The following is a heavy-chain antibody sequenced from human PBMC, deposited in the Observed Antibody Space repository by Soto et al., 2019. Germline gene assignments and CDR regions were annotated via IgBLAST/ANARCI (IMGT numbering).Heavy chain of an antibody. V-gene: IGHV4-59*12. Sequence: PSETLSLTCTVSGGSISSYYWSWIRQPPGKGLEWIGEIYHSGSTNYNPSLKSRVTISADTSKNQFSLKLSSVTAADTAVYYCAGPFPGYSSSWGYGMDVWGQGTTVTVSS. CDR3: AGPFPGYSSSWGYGMDV. CDR1: GGSISSYY. J-gene: IGHJ6*02. CDR2: IYHSGST. D-gene: IGHD6-13*01.